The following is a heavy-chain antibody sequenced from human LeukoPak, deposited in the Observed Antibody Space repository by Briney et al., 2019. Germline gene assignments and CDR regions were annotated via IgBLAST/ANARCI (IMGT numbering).Heavy chain of an antibody. CDR1: GGSISGYS. CDR3: ARAVYDYIWGSYRFDY. CDR2: IYYSGST. D-gene: IGHD3-16*02. J-gene: IGHJ4*02. V-gene: IGHV4-59*06. Sequence: SETLSLTCTVSGGSISGYSWSWIRQPPGKGLEWIGFIYYSGSTYYNPSLKSRVTFSVDTSKNQFSLKLSSVNAADTAVYYCARAVYDYIWGSYRFDYWGQGTLVTVSS.